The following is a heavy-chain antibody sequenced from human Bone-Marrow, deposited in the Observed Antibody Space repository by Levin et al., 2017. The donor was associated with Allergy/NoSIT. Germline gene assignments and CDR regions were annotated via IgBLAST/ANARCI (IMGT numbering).Heavy chain of an antibody. V-gene: IGHV4-30-4*01. J-gene: IGHJ4*02. CDR1: GGSITSGSYY. Sequence: SETLSLTCTVSGGSITSGSYYWSWIRQSPGKALEWIGYIYYTGTTYYNPSLKSRLSISLDTSKSQFSLQLPSVTAADTAVYFCASRLTTYYFHYWGQGTLVTVSS. D-gene: IGHD1-1*01. CDR2: IYYTGTT. CDR3: ASRLTTYYFHY.